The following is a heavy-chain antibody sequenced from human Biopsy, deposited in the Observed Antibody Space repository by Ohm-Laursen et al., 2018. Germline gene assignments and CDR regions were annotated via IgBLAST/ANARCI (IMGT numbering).Heavy chain of an antibody. CDR1: GDSVSNKDAA. Sequence: QTLSLTCAISGDSVSNKDAAWNWIRRSPSRGLEWLGRTYYRSQWHSDYAVFVRSQITIKSDTSRNQFSLQLNSVTPDDTAVYFCARETPNGIPFNWFDPWGQGTLVTVSS. D-gene: IGHD5-18*01. J-gene: IGHJ5*02. CDR3: ARETPNGIPFNWFDP. CDR2: TYYRSQWHS. V-gene: IGHV6-1*01.